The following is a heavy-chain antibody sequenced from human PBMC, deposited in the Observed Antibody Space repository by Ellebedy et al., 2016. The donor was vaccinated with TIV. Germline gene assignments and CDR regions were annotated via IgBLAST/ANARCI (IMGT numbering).Heavy chain of an antibody. V-gene: IGHV3-7*03. Sequence: GGSLRLSCAASGFTFNSYSTSWVRQAPGKGLEWVANIKHDGSEKYYVDSVKGRFTISRDKAKNSLFVQMNSLRAEDTAVYYCARERSRYRSGWYGFDYWGQGTLVSVSS. CDR3: ARERSRYRSGWYGFDY. J-gene: IGHJ4*02. CDR1: GFTFNSYS. D-gene: IGHD6-19*01. CDR2: IKHDGSEK.